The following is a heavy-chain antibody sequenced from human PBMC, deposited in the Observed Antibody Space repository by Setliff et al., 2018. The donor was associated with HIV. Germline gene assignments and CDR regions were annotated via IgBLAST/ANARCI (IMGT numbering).Heavy chain of an antibody. CDR2: IYYSGST. J-gene: IGHJ5*02. D-gene: IGHD3-22*01. CDR1: GGSISSGTYY. Sequence: SETLSLTCSVSGGSISSGTYYWSWIRQLPGKGLEWIGYIYYSGSTYYNPSLKSRVTISLDTSKIHYSLNLTSVTAADTAVYYCARAAWDYYDTTLLGGSFDPWGQGTLVTVSS. CDR3: ARAAWDYYDTTLLGGSFDP. V-gene: IGHV4-31*03.